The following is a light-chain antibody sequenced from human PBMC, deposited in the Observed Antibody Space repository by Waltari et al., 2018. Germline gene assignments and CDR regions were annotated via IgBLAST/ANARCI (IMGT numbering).Light chain of an antibody. CDR2: INT. V-gene: IGLV3-25*02. CDR1: ALPKLY. Sequence: SYDLTQPPSVSVSPGQTARITCSGNALPKLYSYWYQQKPGQAPLLLIYINTQRDSGSPEPFPGSTSWTTVTLTISGFRAEEAAYYYCQSTDTDFSNHVLFGGGPQLTVL. CDR3: QSTDTDFSNHVL. J-gene: IGLJ2*01.